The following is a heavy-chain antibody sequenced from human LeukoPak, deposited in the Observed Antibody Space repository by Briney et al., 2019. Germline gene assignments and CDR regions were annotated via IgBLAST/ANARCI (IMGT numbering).Heavy chain of an antibody. CDR1: GFTFNSYS. V-gene: IGHV3-21*01. CDR2: ISGSNSYI. J-gene: IGHJ6*04. CDR3: AELGITMIGGV. D-gene: IGHD3-10*02. Sequence: GGSLRLSCAASGFTFNSYSMNWVRQAPGKGLEWVSSISGSNSYIYYADSVKGRFTISRDNAKNSLYLQMNSLRAEDTAVYYCAELGITMIGGVWGKGTTVTISS.